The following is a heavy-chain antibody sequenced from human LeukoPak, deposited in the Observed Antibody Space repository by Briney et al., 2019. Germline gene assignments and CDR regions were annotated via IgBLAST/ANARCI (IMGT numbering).Heavy chain of an antibody. J-gene: IGHJ6*02. Sequence: PGGSLRLFCAASGFTVSSNYMSWVRQAPGEGLEWVLVIYGGGSTHYAESVKGRFTISRDNSKNTLYVQINSLRAEDTAGYYCARDLYQYGMDVWGQGTTVTVSS. CDR2: IYGGGST. V-gene: IGHV3-53*01. CDR3: ARDLYQYGMDV. D-gene: IGHD2/OR15-2a*01. CDR1: GFTVSSNY.